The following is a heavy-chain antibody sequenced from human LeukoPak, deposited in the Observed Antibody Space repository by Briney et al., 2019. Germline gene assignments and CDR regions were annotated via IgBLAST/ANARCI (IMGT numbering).Heavy chain of an antibody. Sequence: SETLSLTCTVSGDSIISTNYYWGWLHQPPGKGLEWIGTIFNSGGTYYNPSLRSRLTISINTSKNQFSLKLNSVTAADTAVYHCARASILTADRINWFDPWGPGTLVTVSS. V-gene: IGHV4-39*07. J-gene: IGHJ5*02. CDR3: ARASILTADRINWFDP. CDR1: GDSIISTNYY. D-gene: IGHD3-9*01. CDR2: IFNSGGT.